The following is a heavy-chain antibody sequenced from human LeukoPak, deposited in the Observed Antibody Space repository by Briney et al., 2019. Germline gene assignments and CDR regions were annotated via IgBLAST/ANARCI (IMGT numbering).Heavy chain of an antibody. D-gene: IGHD6-13*01. CDR2: ISSSSSYI. V-gene: IGHV3-21*01. CDR3: ARDLGIAAAGTIDY. J-gene: IGHJ4*02. Sequence: GGSLRLSCAASGFTFSSYSMNWVRQAPGKGLEWVSSISSSSSYIYYADSAKGRFTISRDNAKNSLYLQMNSLRAEDTAVYYCARDLGIAAAGTIDYWGQGTLVTVSS. CDR1: GFTFSSYS.